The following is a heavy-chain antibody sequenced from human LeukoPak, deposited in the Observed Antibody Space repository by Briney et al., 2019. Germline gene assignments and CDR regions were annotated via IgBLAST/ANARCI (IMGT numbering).Heavy chain of an antibody. J-gene: IGHJ6*03. CDR1: GFSVSNYY. V-gene: IGHV3-53*05. D-gene: IGHD3-10*01. CDR3: ARDLGYLASGTYARDYYYYMDV. Sequence: GGSLRLSCAGSGFSVSNYYMSWVRQAPGKGLEWVSLIRDSGETFYADSVKGRFTISRDNSKNTMYLQMNRLRVEDTAVYYCARDLGYLASGTYARDYYYYMDVWGKGTTVTVSS. CDR2: IRDSGET.